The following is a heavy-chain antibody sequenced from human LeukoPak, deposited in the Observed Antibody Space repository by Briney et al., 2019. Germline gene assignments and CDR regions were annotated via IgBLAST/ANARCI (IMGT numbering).Heavy chain of an antibody. Sequence: SETLSLTCTVSGASIISGNYFGGCVRQAPGKRLEWIGSWHHSGITDYNPSVRSRVTISADTSKNQFSLKLTSVTAADSGLYFSARQYEYWGQGTLVTVSS. V-gene: IGHV4-39*01. CDR2: WHHSGIT. CDR1: GASIISGNYF. J-gene: IGHJ4*02. CDR3: ARQYEY.